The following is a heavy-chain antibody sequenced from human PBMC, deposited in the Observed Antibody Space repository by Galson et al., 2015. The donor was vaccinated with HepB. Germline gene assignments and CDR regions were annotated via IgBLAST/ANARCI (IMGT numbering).Heavy chain of an antibody. D-gene: IGHD2-2*01. Sequence: SLRLSCAASGFTFRNYGMSWVRQAPGKGLEWVSGASSNDHHTFQADSVRGRFAISRDSSKNTVYLQMNSLRVEDTAVYYCAKHDRLRDCSSADCYAEWGGLDHWGQGTLVTVSS. V-gene: IGHV3-23*01. CDR3: AKHDRLRDCSSADCYAEWGGLDH. CDR2: ASSNDHHT. J-gene: IGHJ4*02. CDR1: GFTFRNYG.